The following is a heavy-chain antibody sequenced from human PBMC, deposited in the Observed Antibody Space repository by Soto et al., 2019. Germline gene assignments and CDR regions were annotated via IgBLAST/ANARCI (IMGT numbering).Heavy chain of an antibody. CDR1: GFGFTFSTSA. V-gene: IGHV3-23*01. Sequence: GGSLRLSCAASGFGFTFSTSAMSWVRQAPGKGLEWVSGISGSGGSTYYADSVKGRFTISRDNSKNTLYLQMNSLRAEDTAIYYCAYRDWGGCSSTSCYFALDYWGQGALVTVSA. CDR2: ISGSGGST. CDR3: AYRDWGGCSSTSCYFALDY. J-gene: IGHJ4*02. D-gene: IGHD2-2*01.